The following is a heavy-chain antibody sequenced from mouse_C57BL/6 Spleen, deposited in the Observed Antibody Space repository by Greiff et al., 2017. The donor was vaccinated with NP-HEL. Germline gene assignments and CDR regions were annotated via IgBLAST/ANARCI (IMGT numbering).Heavy chain of an antibody. V-gene: IGHV1-82*01. D-gene: IGHD1-1*01. J-gene: IGHJ3*01. CDR2: IYPGDGDT. CDR1: GYAFSSSW. CDR3: ARNPTVVASPGFAY. Sequence: VQLQQSGPELVKPGASVKISCKASGYAFSSSWMNWVKQRPGKGLEWIGRIYPGDGDTNYNGKFKGKATLTADKSSSTAYMQLSSLTSEDSAVYFCARNPTVVASPGFAYWGQGTLVTVSA.